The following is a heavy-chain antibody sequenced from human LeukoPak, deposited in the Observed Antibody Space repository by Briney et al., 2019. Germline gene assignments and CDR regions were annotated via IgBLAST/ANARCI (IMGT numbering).Heavy chain of an antibody. CDR1: GGSISSGGYY. CDR3: ARLYYYYGLDV. J-gene: IGHJ6*02. V-gene: IGHV4-39*01. Sequence: SETLPLTRTVSGGSISSGGYYWRCTRQHPGKGLELIGSKYYSGNSYYNPPLKSRVSISVDTSKNQFSLKLSSVTAAGTAVYYCARLYYYYGLDVWGQGTTVTVSS. CDR2: KYYSGNS.